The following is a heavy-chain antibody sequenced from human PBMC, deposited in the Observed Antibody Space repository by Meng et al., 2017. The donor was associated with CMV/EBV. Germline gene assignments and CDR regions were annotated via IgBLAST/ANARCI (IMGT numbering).Heavy chain of an antibody. Sequence: GESLKISCAASGFTFSSYGMHWVRQAPGKGLEWVAFIRYDGSNKYYADSVKGRFTISRDNSKNTLYLRMNSLRAEDTAVYYCAKDGPSITIFGVVITSRGDYYYGMDVWGQGTTVTVSS. V-gene: IGHV3-30*02. J-gene: IGHJ6*02. D-gene: IGHD3-3*01. CDR2: IRYDGSNK. CDR1: GFTFSSYG. CDR3: AKDGPSITIFGVVITSRGDYYYGMDV.